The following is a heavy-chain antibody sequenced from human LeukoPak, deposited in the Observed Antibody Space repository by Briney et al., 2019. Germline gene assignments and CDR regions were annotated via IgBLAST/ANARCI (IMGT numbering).Heavy chain of an antibody. CDR1: GDTVSSNTAA. CDR2: TYYRSKWYN. CDR3: ARDRNGDYGTEPHFDY. J-gene: IGHJ4*02. V-gene: IGHV6-1*01. D-gene: IGHD4-17*01. Sequence: SQTLSLTCAISGDTVSSNTAAWIWIRQSPSRGLECLGRTYYRSKWYNDYAVSVKSRITINPDTSKNQFSLQLNSVTPEDTAVYYCARDRNGDYGTEPHFDYWGQGTLVTVSS.